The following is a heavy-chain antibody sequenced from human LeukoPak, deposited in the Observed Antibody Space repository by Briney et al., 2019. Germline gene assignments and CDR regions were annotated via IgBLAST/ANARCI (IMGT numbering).Heavy chain of an antibody. J-gene: IGHJ4*02. CDR2: IYYSGST. Sequence: SETLSLTCTVSGGSISSYYWSWIRQPPGKGLEWIGYIYYSGSTNYNPSLKSRVTISVDTSKNQFSLKLSSVTAADTAVYYCARSGYRYGYGTHFYYWGQGTLVTVSS. CDR3: ARSGYRYGYGTHFYY. CDR1: GGSISSYY. D-gene: IGHD5-18*01. V-gene: IGHV4-59*01.